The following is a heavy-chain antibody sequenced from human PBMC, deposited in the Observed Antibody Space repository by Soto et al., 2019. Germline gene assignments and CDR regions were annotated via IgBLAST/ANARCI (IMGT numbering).Heavy chain of an antibody. J-gene: IGHJ4*02. Sequence: SETLSLTCSFSGDSVTSLYWTWIRQSPGKGLEWIGYMHHTGFSHYNPSLKSRVIISVDTSKNQFSLSLTSVTAADTAVYYCARQYTYGSNILDCWGQGALVTVSS. CDR1: GDSVTSLY. CDR3: ARQYTYGSNILDC. D-gene: IGHD4-17*01. CDR2: MHHTGFS. V-gene: IGHV4-59*08.